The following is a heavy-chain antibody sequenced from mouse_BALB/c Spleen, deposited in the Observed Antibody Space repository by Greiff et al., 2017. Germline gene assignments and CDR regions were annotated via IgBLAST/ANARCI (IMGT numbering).Heavy chain of an antibody. CDR3: ARSGDGYAFDY. V-gene: IGHV14-3*02. Sequence: VQLKESGAELVKPGASVKLSCTASGFNIKDTYMHWVKQRPEQGLEWIGRIDPANGNTKYDPKFQGKATITADTSSNTAYLQLSSLTSEDTAVYYCARSGDGYAFDYWGQGTTLTVSS. J-gene: IGHJ2*01. CDR2: IDPANGNT. D-gene: IGHD2-2*01. CDR1: GFNIKDTY.